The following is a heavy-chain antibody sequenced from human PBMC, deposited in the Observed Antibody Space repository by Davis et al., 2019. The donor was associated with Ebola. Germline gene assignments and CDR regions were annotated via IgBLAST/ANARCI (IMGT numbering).Heavy chain of an antibody. CDR1: GFTFSSYW. CDR2: INNDGSST. D-gene: IGHD5-18*01. Sequence: GESLKISCAASGFTFSSYWMHWVRQAPGKGLVWVSLINNDGSSTTYADSVKGRFTISRDYAKNSLYLQMNSLRADDTAVYYCATLDTPMACWGQGTLVTVSS. J-gene: IGHJ4*02. V-gene: IGHV3-74*01. CDR3: ATLDTPMAC.